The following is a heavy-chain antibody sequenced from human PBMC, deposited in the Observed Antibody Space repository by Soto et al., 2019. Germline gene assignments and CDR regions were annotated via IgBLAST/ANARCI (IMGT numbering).Heavy chain of an antibody. CDR3: ARGTHRSYGSVSYYRPFYFDY. D-gene: IGHD3-10*01. CDR2: IWYDGSNK. J-gene: IGHJ4*02. CDR1: GFTFSSYG. Sequence: PGGSLRLSCAASGFTFSSYGMHWVRQAPGKGLEWVAVIWYDGSNKYYADSVKGRFTISRDNSKNTLYLQMNSLRAEDTAVYYCARGTHRSYGSVSYYRPFYFDYWGQGTLVTVSS. V-gene: IGHV3-33*01.